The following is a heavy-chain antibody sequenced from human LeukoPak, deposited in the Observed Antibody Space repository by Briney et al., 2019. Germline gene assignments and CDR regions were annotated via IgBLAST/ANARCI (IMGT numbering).Heavy chain of an antibody. Sequence: GGSLRLSCAASGFTFDDYGMSWVRQAPGKGLEWVSGINWNGGSTDYADSVKGRFTISRDNAKNTLYLQMNSLRAEDTAVYYCARPGDWNDGEDFDYWGQGTLVTVSS. J-gene: IGHJ4*02. CDR3: ARPGDWNDGEDFDY. V-gene: IGHV3-20*04. D-gene: IGHD1-1*01. CDR2: INWNGGST. CDR1: GFTFDDYG.